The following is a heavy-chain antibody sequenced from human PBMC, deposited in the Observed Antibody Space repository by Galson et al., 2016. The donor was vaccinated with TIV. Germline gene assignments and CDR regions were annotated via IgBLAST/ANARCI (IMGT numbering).Heavy chain of an antibody. CDR3: ARVHPCGGECYFFFV. CDR1: GGTYSNFP. J-gene: IGHJ4*02. CDR2: ILPISDTS. D-gene: IGHD2-21*01. Sequence: SVKVSCKASGGTYSNFPITWVRQAPGQGLEWMGGILPISDTSDYAQKFQGRVTITADKSTSTIYLELSSRKFEDTAVYYCARVHPCGGECYFFFVWGQGTRVTVSS. V-gene: IGHV1-69*06.